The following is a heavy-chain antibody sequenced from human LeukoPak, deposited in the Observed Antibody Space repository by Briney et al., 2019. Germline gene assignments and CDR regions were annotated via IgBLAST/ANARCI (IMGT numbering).Heavy chain of an antibody. J-gene: IGHJ4*02. D-gene: IGHD6-6*01. CDR1: GYTFTGYY. V-gene: IGHV1-2*02. CDR2: INPNSGGT. CDR3: ARDLLYSSSSFLGDY. Sequence: ASVKVSCKASGYTFTGYYMHWVRQAPGQGLEWMGWINPNSGGTNYAQKFQGRVTMTRDTSISTAYMELSRLRSDDTAVYYCARDLLYSSSSFLGDYWGQGTLVTVSS.